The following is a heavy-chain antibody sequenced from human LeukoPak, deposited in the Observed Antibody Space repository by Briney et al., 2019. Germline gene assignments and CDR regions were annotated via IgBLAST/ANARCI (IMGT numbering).Heavy chain of an antibody. CDR1: GGSINGDY. Sequence: PSETLSLTCNVSGGSINGDYWSWIRRSPGKGLEYIGFMFAGGTSNYNPSLKSRVTMSVDTSKNQFSLKLSSVTAADTAVYYCARGMYDLQLGAWFDPWGQGTLVTVSS. V-gene: IGHV4-59*01. J-gene: IGHJ5*02. D-gene: IGHD3-16*01. CDR3: ARGMYDLQLGAWFDP. CDR2: MFAGGTS.